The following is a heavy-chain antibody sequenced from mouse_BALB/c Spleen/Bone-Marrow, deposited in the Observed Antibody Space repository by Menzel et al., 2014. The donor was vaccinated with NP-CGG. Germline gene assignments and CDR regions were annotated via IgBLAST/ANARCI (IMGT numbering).Heavy chain of an antibody. Sequence: EVKLMESGAELVKPGAPVKLSCTASGFNIKDTYMHWVKQRPEQGLEWIGRIDPANGNTKYDPRFQGKATITADTSSNTAYLQLSSLTSEDTAVYYCALLYGNYDYWGQGTTLTVSS. D-gene: IGHD2-10*02. CDR2: IDPANGNT. CDR3: ALLYGNYDY. V-gene: IGHV14-3*02. J-gene: IGHJ2*01. CDR1: GFNIKDTY.